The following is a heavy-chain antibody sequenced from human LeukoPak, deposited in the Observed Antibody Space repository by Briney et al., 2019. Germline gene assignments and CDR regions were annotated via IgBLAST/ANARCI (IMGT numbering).Heavy chain of an antibody. D-gene: IGHD6-6*01. V-gene: IGHV1-69*05. CDR3: ARVDEYSSSSPYYYYYMDV. CDR2: IIPIFGTA. J-gene: IGHJ6*03. Sequence: ASVKVSCKASGGTFSSYAISWVRQAPGQGLEWMGRIIPIFGTANYAQKFQGRVTITTDESTSTAYMELSSLRPEDTAVYYCARVDEYSSSSPYYYYYMDVWGKGTTVTVSS. CDR1: GGTFSSYA.